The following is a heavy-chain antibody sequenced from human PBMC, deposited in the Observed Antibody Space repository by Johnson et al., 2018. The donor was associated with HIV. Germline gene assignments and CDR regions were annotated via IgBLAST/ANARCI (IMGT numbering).Heavy chain of an antibody. J-gene: IGHJ3*02. D-gene: IGHD4-23*01. V-gene: IGHV3-7*01. CDR1: GFTFSDYW. CDR2: IKQDGSEK. CDR3: ARQTTVVSGDAFDI. Sequence: VQLVESGGGLVQPGGSLRLSCAASGFTFSDYWMTWVRQAPGKGLEWVADIKQDGSEKYYVDSVKGRFTISRDNAKKSMYLQMNSLRAGDTAVYYCARQTTVVSGDAFDIWGQGTVVTVSS.